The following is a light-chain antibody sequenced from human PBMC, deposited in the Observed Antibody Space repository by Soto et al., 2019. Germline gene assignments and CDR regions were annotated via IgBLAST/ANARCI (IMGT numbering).Light chain of an antibody. J-gene: IGKJ1*01. V-gene: IGKV1-5*01. CDR1: QNIGRW. Sequence: QMPQSPSALSASIGERGTISCRASQNIGRWLAWYQQKPGKAPKRLIYAASSLQSGVPSRFSGSGSGTEFTLTISSLQPEDFATYYCLQHNSYPWTFGQGTKVDIK. CDR2: AAS. CDR3: LQHNSYPWT.